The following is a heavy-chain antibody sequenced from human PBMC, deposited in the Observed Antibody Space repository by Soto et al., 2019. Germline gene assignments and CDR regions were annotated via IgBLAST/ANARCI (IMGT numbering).Heavy chain of an antibody. Sequence: SETLSLTCTVSGGSISSYYWSWIRQPPGKGLEWIGYIYYSGSTNYNPSLKSRVTISVDTSKNQFSLKLSSVTAADTAVYYCARAYYRNYVPYYMDVWGKGTTVTVSS. D-gene: IGHD4-4*01. CDR3: ARAYYRNYVPYYMDV. V-gene: IGHV4-59*01. CDR1: GGSISSYY. J-gene: IGHJ6*03. CDR2: IYYSGST.